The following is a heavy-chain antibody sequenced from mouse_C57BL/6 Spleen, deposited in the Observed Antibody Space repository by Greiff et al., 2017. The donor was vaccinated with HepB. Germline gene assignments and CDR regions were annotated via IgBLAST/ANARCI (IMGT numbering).Heavy chain of an antibody. V-gene: IGHV2-2*01. Sequence: VHLVESGPGLVQPSQSLSITCTVSGFSLTSYGVHWVRQSPGKGLEWLGVIWSGGSTDYNAAFISRLSISKDNSKSQVFLKMNRLQDDDTDIYYSARKDWDGDAMDYWGQGTSVTVSS. J-gene: IGHJ4*01. CDR1: GFSLTSYG. D-gene: IGHD4-1*01. CDR3: ARKDWDGDAMDY. CDR2: IWSGGST.